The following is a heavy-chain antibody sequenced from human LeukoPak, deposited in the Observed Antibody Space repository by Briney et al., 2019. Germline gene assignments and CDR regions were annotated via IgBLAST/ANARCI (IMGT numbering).Heavy chain of an antibody. CDR2: IYPGDSDT. J-gene: IGHJ5*02. CDR3: ARRRSSSDRFDP. D-gene: IGHD6-13*01. CDR1: GYSFSNNW. Sequence: GESLKISCKGSGYSFSNNWIGWVRQMPGKGLEWMGIIYPGDSDTRYSPSFQGQVTISADKSISTAYLQWSSLKASDTAMYYCARRRSSSDRFDPWGQGTLVTVSS. V-gene: IGHV5-51*01.